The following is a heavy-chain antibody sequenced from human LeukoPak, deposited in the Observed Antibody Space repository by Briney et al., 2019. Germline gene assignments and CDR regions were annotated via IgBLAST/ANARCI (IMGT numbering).Heavy chain of an antibody. CDR1: GYTFTGYY. J-gene: IGHJ4*02. Sequence: ASVKVSCKASGYTFTGYYMHWVRQAPGQVLEWMEWINPNSGGTNYAQKFQGRVTMTTDTSISTAYMELGRLRSDDTAVYYSARGSDDFWSGYSPSYWGQGTLVTVSS. CDR2: INPNSGGT. D-gene: IGHD3-3*01. CDR3: ARGSDDFWSGYSPSY. V-gene: IGHV1-2*02.